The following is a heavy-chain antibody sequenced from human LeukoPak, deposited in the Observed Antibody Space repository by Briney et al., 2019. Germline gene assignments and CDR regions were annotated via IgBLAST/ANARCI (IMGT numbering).Heavy chain of an antibody. Sequence: SETLSLTCTVSSSSISNYYWNWIRQPPGKGLEWIGYIYYSGGTNYNPSLKSRPTISVDTSKNQFSLKLTSVTAADTAVYYCAREPLGDYGGNSGFDYWGQGSLVTVSS. CDR2: IYYSGGT. CDR1: SSSISNYY. D-gene: IGHD4-23*01. J-gene: IGHJ4*02. CDR3: AREPLGDYGGNSGFDY. V-gene: IGHV4-59*01.